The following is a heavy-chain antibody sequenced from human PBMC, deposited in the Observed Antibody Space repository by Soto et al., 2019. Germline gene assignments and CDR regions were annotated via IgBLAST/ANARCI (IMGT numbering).Heavy chain of an antibody. Sequence: QVQLVESGGGVVQPGRSLRLSCAASGFTFSSYGMHWVRQAPGKGLEWVAVISYDGSNKYYADSVKGRFTISRDNSKNTLYLQMNSLRAEDTAVYYCARLSDTAGEYGMDVWGQGTTVTVSS. CDR2: ISYDGSNK. CDR3: ARLSDTAGEYGMDV. CDR1: GFTFSSYG. D-gene: IGHD5-18*01. V-gene: IGHV3-30*03. J-gene: IGHJ6*02.